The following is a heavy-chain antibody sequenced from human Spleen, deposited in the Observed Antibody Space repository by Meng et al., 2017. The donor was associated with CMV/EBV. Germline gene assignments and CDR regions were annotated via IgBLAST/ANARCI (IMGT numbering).Heavy chain of an antibody. Sequence: PLQGSGPGLVKPSETLSLTCTVSGGSISSSSYYWGWIRQPPGKGLEWIGSIYYSGSTYYNPSLKSRVTISVDTSKNQFSLKLSSVTAADTAVYYCARVPQLVPFDYWGQGTLVTVSS. J-gene: IGHJ4*02. CDR3: ARVPQLVPFDY. V-gene: IGHV4-39*07. D-gene: IGHD6-13*01. CDR2: IYYSGST. CDR1: GGSISSSSYY.